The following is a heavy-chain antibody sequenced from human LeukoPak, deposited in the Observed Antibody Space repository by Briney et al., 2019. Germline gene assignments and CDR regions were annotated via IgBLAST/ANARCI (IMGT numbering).Heavy chain of an antibody. CDR2: INHSGST. CDR1: GGSFSGYY. V-gene: IGHV4-34*01. Sequence: SETLSLTCAVYGGSFSGYYWSWIRQPPGKGLEWIGEINHSGSTNYNPSLKSRVTMSVDTSKNQSSLKLSSVTAADTAVYYCARGLKATYRPSDYYFDYWGQGTLVTVSS. CDR3: ARGLKATYRPSDYYFDY. J-gene: IGHJ4*02.